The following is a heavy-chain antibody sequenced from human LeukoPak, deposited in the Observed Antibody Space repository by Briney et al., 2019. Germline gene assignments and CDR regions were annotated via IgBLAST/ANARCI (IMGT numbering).Heavy chain of an antibody. J-gene: IGHJ4*02. Sequence: ASVKVSCKASGGTFSGYAISWVRQAPGQGLEWMGGIIPIFGTANYAQKFQGRVTITADKSTSTAYMELSSLRPEDTAVYYCASNFPRAYCGGDCYSVGPFGMSRNEYYFDYWGQGTLVTVSS. CDR1: GGTFSGYA. D-gene: IGHD2-21*02. V-gene: IGHV1-69*06. CDR3: ASNFPRAYCGGDCYSVGPFGMSRNEYYFDY. CDR2: IIPIFGTA.